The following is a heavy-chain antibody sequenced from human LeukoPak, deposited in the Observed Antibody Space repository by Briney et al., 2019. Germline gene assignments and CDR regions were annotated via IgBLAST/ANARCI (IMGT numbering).Heavy chain of an antibody. J-gene: IGHJ4*02. CDR3: ARRGPYDYVWGSYRPNLFNY. CDR2: ISAYTGNT. Sequence: ASVKVSCKASGYTFTSYGISWVRQAPGQGLEWMGWISAYTGNTNYAQKLQGRVTMTTDTSTSTAYMELRSLRSDDTAVYYCARRGPYDYVWGSYRPNLFNYWGQGTLVTVSS. CDR1: GYTFTSYG. V-gene: IGHV1-18*01. D-gene: IGHD3-16*02.